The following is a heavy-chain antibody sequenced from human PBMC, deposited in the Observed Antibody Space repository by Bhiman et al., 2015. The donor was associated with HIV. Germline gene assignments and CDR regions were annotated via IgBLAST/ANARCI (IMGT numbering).Heavy chain of an antibody. D-gene: IGHD3-10*01. CDR1: GFTFDDYG. J-gene: IGHJ4*02. Sequence: EVQLVESGGGLVQPGRSLRLSCTASGFTFDDYGMSWVRQAPGKGLEWVGFIRSRAYGGTTEYAASVKGRFTISRDDSKSIAYLQVNSLKTEDTALYYCTRAGERDALLSFGESPLVYWGQGTLVSVSS. CDR3: TRAGERDALLSFGESPLVY. V-gene: IGHV3-49*04. CDR2: IRSRAYGGTT.